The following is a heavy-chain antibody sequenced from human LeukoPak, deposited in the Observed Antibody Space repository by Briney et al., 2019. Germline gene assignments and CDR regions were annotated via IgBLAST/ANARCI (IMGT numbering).Heavy chain of an antibody. V-gene: IGHV3-23*01. CDR1: EFAFSSYV. CDR3: AKNSGDSGTGRFDY. D-gene: IGHD3-10*01. Sequence: GGSLRLSCAASEFAFSSYVMNWVRQAPGRGLEWVSTISISGGSTYYADSVKGRFTISRNNSKNTLYLQMNSLRAEDTAVYYCAKNSGDSGTGRFDYWGHGNLVTVSS. J-gene: IGHJ4*01. CDR2: ISISGGST.